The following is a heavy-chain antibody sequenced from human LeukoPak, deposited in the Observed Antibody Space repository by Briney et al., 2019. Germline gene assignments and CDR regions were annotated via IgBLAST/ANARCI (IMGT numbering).Heavy chain of an antibody. Sequence: SETLSLTCTVSGGSISSGGYYWSWIRQHPGKGLEWIGYIYYSGSTYYNPSLKSRVTISVDTSKNQFSLKLSSVTAADTAVYYGARGKSEMATNYFDYWGQGTLVTVSS. CDR3: ARGKSEMATNYFDY. CDR1: GGSISSGGYY. CDR2: IYYSGST. J-gene: IGHJ4*02. V-gene: IGHV4-31*03. D-gene: IGHD5-24*01.